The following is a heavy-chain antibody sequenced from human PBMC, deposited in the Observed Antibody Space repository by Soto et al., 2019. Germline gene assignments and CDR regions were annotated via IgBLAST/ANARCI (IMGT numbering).Heavy chain of an antibody. Sequence: QVQLVESGGGVVQPGRSLRLSCAASGFTFSSYAMHWVRQAPGKGLEWVAVISFDASKKYYADSVKGRFTISRDNSKDTLYLQMNSLSLEDTAVYYCARDWRTWELLPYYGGQGTLVTGSS. D-gene: IGHD1-26*01. CDR3: ARDWRTWELLPYY. CDR2: ISFDASKK. V-gene: IGHV3-30*04. CDR1: GFTFSSYA. J-gene: IGHJ4*02.